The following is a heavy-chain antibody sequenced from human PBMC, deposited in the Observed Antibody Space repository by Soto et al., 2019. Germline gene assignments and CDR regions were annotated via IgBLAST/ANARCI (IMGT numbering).Heavy chain of an antibody. CDR3: ARDQVETDYDYVWGSYRLDY. D-gene: IGHD3-16*02. CDR2: IIPIFGTA. Sequence: SVKVSCKASGGTFSSYAISWVRQAPGQGLEWMGGIIPIFGTANYAQKFQGRVMITADESTSTAYMELSSLRSEDTAVYYCARDQVETDYDYVWGSYRLDYWGQGTLVTVSS. J-gene: IGHJ4*02. CDR1: GGTFSSYA. V-gene: IGHV1-69*13.